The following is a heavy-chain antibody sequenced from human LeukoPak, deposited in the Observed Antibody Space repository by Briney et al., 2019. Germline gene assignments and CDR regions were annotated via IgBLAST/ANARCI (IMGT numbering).Heavy chain of an antibody. D-gene: IGHD3-10*01. J-gene: IGHJ4*02. Sequence: SETLSLTCIVSGGSITNYYWSWIRQPPGKGLEWLGYIYYSGSTNYNPSLKSRVAISVDTSKNQFSLRLSSVTAADTAVYLCARYVVSGAGTYYFDYWGQGSLVTVSS. V-gene: IGHV4-59*08. CDR2: IYYSGST. CDR3: ARYVVSGAGTYYFDY. CDR1: GGSITNYY.